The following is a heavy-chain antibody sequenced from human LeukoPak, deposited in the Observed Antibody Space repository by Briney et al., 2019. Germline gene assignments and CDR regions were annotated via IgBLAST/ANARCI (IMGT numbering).Heavy chain of an antibody. V-gene: IGHV3-74*01. Sequence: GGSLRLSCAASGFTFSNYWMHGVRQAPEKGLVGGAHITADGRNAYYAASVEGRFTISRDNAKNTLYLQMHSLTAEDTAVYYCVRGALRDCSYTSCTRGNWFDPWGQGTLVTVSS. CDR2: ITADGRNA. D-gene: IGHD2-2*01. J-gene: IGHJ5*02. CDR3: VRGALRDCSYTSCTRGNWFDP. CDR1: GFTFSNYW.